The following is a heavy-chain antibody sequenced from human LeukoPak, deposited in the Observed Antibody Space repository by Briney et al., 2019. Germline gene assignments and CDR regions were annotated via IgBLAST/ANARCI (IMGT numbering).Heavy chain of an antibody. J-gene: IGHJ4*02. V-gene: IGHV4-59*13. CDR1: GRPMSSYY. CDR2: IYYSGST. CDR3: ARDHGGYSYFDY. D-gene: IGHD5-18*01. Sequence: ADTLSLPCTLSGRPMSSYYGMGLRQPRGRALEWIGYIYYSGSTNYNPSLKSRVTISVDTSKNQFSLKLSSVTAADTAVYYCARDHGGYSYFDYWGQGTLVTVSS.